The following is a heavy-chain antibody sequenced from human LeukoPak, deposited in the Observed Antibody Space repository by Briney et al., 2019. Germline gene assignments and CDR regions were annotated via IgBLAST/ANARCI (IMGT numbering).Heavy chain of an antibody. CDR3: ARDRIAVAGSEAQ. Sequence: GGSLRLSCAASGFTFGSYSMNWVRQAPGKGLEWVSSISSSSSYIYYADSVKGRFTISRDNAKNSLYLQMNSLRAEDTAVYYCARDRIAVAGSEAQWGQGTLVTVSS. V-gene: IGHV3-21*01. J-gene: IGHJ4*02. CDR2: ISSSSSYI. CDR1: GFTFGSYS. D-gene: IGHD6-19*01.